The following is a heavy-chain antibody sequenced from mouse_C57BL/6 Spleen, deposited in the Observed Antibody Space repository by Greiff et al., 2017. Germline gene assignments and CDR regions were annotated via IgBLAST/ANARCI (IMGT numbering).Heavy chain of an antibody. CDR3: ARERDYYAMDY. CDR2: IYPGSGST. CDR1: GYTFTSYW. J-gene: IGHJ4*01. V-gene: IGHV1-55*01. Sequence: QVQLQQPGAELVKPGASVKMSCKASGYTFTSYWITWVKQRPGQGLEWIGDIYPGSGSTNYNEKFKSKATLTVDTSSSTAYMQLSSLKSEDSAVYYCARERDYYAMDYWGQGTSVTVSS.